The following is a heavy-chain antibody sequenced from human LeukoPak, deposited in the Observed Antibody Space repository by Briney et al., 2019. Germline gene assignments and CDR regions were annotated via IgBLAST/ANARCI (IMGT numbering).Heavy chain of an antibody. CDR1: GFTFSSYA. V-gene: IGHV3-64*01. CDR2: ISSNGGST. Sequence: GGSLRLSCAASGFTFSSYAMHWVRQAPGKGLEYVSAISSNGGSTYYANSVKGRFTISRDNSKNTLYLQMNSLRAGDTAVYYCAKWPLGGSYNIWFDPWGQGTLVTVSS. J-gene: IGHJ5*02. D-gene: IGHD1-26*01. CDR3: AKWPLGGSYNIWFDP.